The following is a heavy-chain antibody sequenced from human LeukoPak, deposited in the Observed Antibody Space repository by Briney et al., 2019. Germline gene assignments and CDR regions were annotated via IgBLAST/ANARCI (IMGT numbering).Heavy chain of an antibody. Sequence: GGSLRLSCAASGFTFSNYGMNWVRQAPGTGLEWVAGISGSGGNTYYADSVKGRFTISRDNSKNTLYLQMNNLRAADTAIYYCAKSRLIYCTGGGCYGMDVWGQGTTVSVSS. D-gene: IGHD2-8*02. CDR2: ISGSGGNT. V-gene: IGHV3-23*01. CDR3: AKSRLIYCTGGGCYGMDV. J-gene: IGHJ6*02. CDR1: GFTFSNYG.